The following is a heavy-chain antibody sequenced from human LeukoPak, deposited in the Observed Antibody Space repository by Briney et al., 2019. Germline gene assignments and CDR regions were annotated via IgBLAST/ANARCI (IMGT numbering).Heavy chain of an antibody. CDR2: IYTSGST. D-gene: IGHD6-13*01. V-gene: IGHV4-61*02. CDR3: ARTGIAAAATDGAFDI. Sequence: SETLSLTCTVSGGSISSGSYYWSWIRQPAGKGLEWIGRIYTSGSTNYNPSLKGRVTISVDTSKNQFSLKPSSVTAADTAVYYCARTGIAAAATDGAFDIWGQGTMVTVSS. J-gene: IGHJ3*02. CDR1: GGSISSGSYY.